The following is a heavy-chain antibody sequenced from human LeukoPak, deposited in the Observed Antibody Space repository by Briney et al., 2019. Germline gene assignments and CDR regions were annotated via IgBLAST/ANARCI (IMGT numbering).Heavy chain of an antibody. J-gene: IGHJ4*02. Sequence: ASVKVSRKASGGTFSSYAISWVRQAPGQGLEWMGGIIPIFGTANYAQKFQGRVTITTDESTSTAYMELSSLRSGDTAVYYCANSRGYYFDYWGQGTLVTVSS. CDR3: ANSRGYYFDY. CDR2: IIPIFGTA. V-gene: IGHV1-69*05. CDR1: GGTFSSYA.